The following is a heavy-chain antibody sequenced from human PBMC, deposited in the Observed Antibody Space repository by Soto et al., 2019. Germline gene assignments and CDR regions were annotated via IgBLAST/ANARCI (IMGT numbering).Heavy chain of an antibody. CDR2: INSDGSST. CDR1: GFTFSSYW. V-gene: IGHV3-74*01. D-gene: IGHD3-22*01. J-gene: IGHJ4*02. Sequence: PGGSLRLSCAASGFTFSSYWMHWVRQAPGKGLVWVSRINSDGSSTSYADSVKGRFTISRDNAKNTLYLQMNSLRAEDTAVYYCASSFSNYYDSSGYPDYWGQGTLVTVS. CDR3: ASSFSNYYDSSGYPDY.